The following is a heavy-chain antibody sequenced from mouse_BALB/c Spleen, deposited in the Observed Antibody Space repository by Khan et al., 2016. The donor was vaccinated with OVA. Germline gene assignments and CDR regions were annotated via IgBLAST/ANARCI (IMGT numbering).Heavy chain of an antibody. CDR2: INPRSDYT. CDR3: ARSTKGYAMDY. V-gene: IGHV1-4*01. CDR1: GYTFTSNT. D-gene: IGHD2-14*01. J-gene: IGHJ4*01. Sequence: LVESGAELSRPGASVKMSCKASGYTFTSNTMHWVKQRPGQGLEWIGYINPRSDYTIYSQKFKDKATLTADISSSTAYMQLSSLTSDDSAVYYCARSTKGYAMDYWGQGTSVTVSS.